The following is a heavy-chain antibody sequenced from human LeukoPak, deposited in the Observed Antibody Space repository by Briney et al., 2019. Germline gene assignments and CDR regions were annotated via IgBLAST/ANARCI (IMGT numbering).Heavy chain of an antibody. CDR1: GLTFSSYS. J-gene: IGHJ6*02. V-gene: IGHV3-48*04. Sequence: PGGSLRLSCAASGLTFSSYSMMWVRQAPGKGLEWVSYISDSSGTIYYGDSVKGRFTISRDNAKNSLYLQMNSLRAEDTAVYYCAKEITSGWYYYYYGMDVWGQGTTVTVSS. D-gene: IGHD6-19*01. CDR3: AKEITSGWYYYYYGMDV. CDR2: ISDSSGTI.